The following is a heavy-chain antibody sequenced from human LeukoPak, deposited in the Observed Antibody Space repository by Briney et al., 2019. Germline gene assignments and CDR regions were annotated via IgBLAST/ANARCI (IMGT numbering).Heavy chain of an antibody. CDR2: ISSRDTTT. Sequence: PGGSLSLSCAVEGFTLSTHGMSWVPQAPGKGLEWVSSISSRDTTTNYADSVKGRFTISRDGSKNTLYLHLHSLRAEDTAVYYCARAPPWFGDKHYGLDVWGQGTTVTVSS. CDR3: ARAPPWFGDKHYGLDV. J-gene: IGHJ6*02. D-gene: IGHD3-10*01. V-gene: IGHV3-23*01. CDR1: GFTLSTHG.